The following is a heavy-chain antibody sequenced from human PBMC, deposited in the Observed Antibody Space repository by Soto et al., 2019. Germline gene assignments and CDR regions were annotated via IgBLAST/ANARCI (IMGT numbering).Heavy chain of an antibody. Sequence: LGQSLKISGKGSGYNFAGYWIAWVPQMPGKGLELMGIIYPSDSDTRYRASFQGQVTISADKSISSAYLHWSRLRASDTAMYYCARGGVSTRTFDYWGQGTPVTVSS. J-gene: IGHJ4*02. CDR2: IYPSDSDT. D-gene: IGHD3-3*01. CDR1: GYNFAGYW. V-gene: IGHV5-51*01. CDR3: ARGGVSTRTFDY.